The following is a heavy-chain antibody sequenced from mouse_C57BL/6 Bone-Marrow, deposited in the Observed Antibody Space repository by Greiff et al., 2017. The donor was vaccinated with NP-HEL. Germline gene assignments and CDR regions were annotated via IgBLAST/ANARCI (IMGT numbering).Heavy chain of an antibody. D-gene: IGHD4-1*01. CDR3: ARLTGKGFYFDY. Sequence: QVQLQQSGAELAKPGASVKLSCKASGYTFNSYWRHWVKQRPGKGLEWIGYINPSGGYTQYNDKFKDQANFTADKYSSTAYMRLSRLTYEDSAVYYCARLTGKGFYFDYWGQGTTLTVSS. V-gene: IGHV1-7*01. CDR2: INPSGGYT. J-gene: IGHJ2*01. CDR1: GYTFNSYW.